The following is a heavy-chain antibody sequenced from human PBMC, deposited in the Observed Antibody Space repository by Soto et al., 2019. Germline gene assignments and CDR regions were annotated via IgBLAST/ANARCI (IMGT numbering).Heavy chain of an antibody. J-gene: IGHJ3*02. Sequence: GASLKGSCKGSGYTFTGDGISWVRQAPGQGLEWMGWISAYNGNTNYAQKLQGRVTMTTDTSTSTAYMELRSLRSDDTAVYYCARDVVGYLGYCSGGSCYGPPIPYDAFDIWGQGTMVTVSS. D-gene: IGHD2-15*01. CDR1: GYTFTGDG. CDR2: ISAYNGNT. CDR3: ARDVVGYLGYCSGGSCYGPPIPYDAFDI. V-gene: IGHV1-18*01.